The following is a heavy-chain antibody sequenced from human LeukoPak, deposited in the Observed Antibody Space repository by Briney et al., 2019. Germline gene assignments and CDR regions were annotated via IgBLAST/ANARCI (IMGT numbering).Heavy chain of an antibody. V-gene: IGHV4-59*01. Sequence: KPSETLSLTCTVSGGSISGFHWSWIRQPPGKGLECIGYVSYSGSTTYNPSLKSRVTISVDTSKNQFSLNLSSVTAADTAVYYCARRGTGGRSFDIWGQGTMVTVSS. J-gene: IGHJ3*02. CDR1: GGSISGFH. CDR3: ARRGTGGRSFDI. D-gene: IGHD2-8*02. CDR2: VSYSGST.